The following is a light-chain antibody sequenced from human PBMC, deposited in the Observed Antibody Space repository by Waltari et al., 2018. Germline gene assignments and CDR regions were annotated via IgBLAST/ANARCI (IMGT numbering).Light chain of an antibody. Sequence: QSVLTQPPSASGTPGQRLTIPCSGRSSNIGSNTVHSYQQLPGTAPKLLIYSNNQRPSGVPDRFSGSKSGTSASLAISGLQSEDEADYYCAAWDDSLNGPFYVFGTGTKVTVL. CDR2: SNN. J-gene: IGLJ1*01. CDR1: SSNIGSNT. V-gene: IGLV1-44*01. CDR3: AAWDDSLNGPFYV.